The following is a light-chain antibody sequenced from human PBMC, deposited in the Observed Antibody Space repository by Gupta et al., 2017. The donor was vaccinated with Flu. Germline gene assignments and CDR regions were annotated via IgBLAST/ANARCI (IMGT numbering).Light chain of an antibody. CDR2: GAS. CDR1: QSIRSD. V-gene: IGKV3D-15*01. J-gene: IGKJ2*01. Sequence: VVLPQPPATLSVSPGDTVTLSCRASQSIRSDLVWYQQKPGQPPRLLIYGASSRAAGIPGRFSGSGSDTEFTLTISSLQSEDSAVYYCQQYENWPPGYTFGQGTKLEIK. CDR3: QQYENWPPGYT.